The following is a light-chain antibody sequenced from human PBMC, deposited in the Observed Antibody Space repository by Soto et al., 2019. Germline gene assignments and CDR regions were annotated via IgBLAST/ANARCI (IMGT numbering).Light chain of an antibody. V-gene: IGKV1-5*03. CDR2: KAS. CDR3: QQVNGHST. J-gene: IGKJ2*01. Sequence: DIQMTQSPSTLSAAVGDRVTITCRASQSVHRWLAWYQQKPGEATKLLIYKASSLPSGVPSRFTGSGSGTEFTRTINNVQPDDFATYYCQQVNGHSTFGQGTRLEL. CDR1: QSVHRW.